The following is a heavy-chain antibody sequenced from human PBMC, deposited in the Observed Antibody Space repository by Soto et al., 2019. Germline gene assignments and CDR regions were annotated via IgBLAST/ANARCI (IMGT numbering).Heavy chain of an antibody. Sequence: SETLSLTCAVYGGSFSGYYWSWIRQPPGKGLEWIGEINHSGSTNYNPSLKSRVTISVDTSKNQFSLKLSSVTAADTAVYYCARGRYPLPFYYYYMDVWGKGTTVTVSS. CDR1: GGSFSGYY. V-gene: IGHV4-34*01. CDR3: ARGRYPLPFYYYYMDV. D-gene: IGHD1-20*01. CDR2: INHSGST. J-gene: IGHJ6*03.